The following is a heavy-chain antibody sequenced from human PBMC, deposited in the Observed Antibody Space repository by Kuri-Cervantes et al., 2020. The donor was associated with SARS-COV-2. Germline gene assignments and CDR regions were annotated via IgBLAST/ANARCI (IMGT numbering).Heavy chain of an antibody. V-gene: IGHV3-23*01. Sequence: GGSLRLSCAASGFTFSSYAMSWVRQAPGKGLEWVSAISGSGGSTYYADSVKGRFTISRDNSKNTLYLQMNSLRAEDTAVYYCARDFPRVRYGDYVRRREVDYWGQGTLVTVSS. CDR3: ARDFPRVRYGDYVRRREVDY. CDR2: ISGSGGST. CDR1: GFTFSSYA. J-gene: IGHJ4*02. D-gene: IGHD4-17*01.